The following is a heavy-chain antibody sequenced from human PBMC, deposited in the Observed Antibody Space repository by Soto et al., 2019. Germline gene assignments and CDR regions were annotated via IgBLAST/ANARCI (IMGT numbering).Heavy chain of an antibody. CDR3: ARGDHRPGKWCDY. V-gene: IGHV3-33*01. CDR1: GFTFSSYG. Sequence: ESGGGVVQPGRSLRLSCAASGFTFSSYGMHWVRQAPGKGLEWVAVIWYDGSNKYYEDSVKGRFTISRDNSKNTQYLQMNSLRAEDTAVYYCARGDHRPGKWCDYWGQGTLVTVSS. D-gene: IGHD2-15*01. CDR2: IWYDGSNK. J-gene: IGHJ4*02.